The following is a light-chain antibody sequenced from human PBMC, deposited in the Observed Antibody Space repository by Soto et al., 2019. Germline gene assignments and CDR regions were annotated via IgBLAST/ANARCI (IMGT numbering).Light chain of an antibody. Sequence: QSALTQPASVSGSPGQSITISCTGTSSDGGGYNYVSWYQQHPGKAPKVMIFDVSNRPSGVSTRFSGSKSGNTASLTISGLQAEDEADYYCSSYTSSNTEVFGGGTKLTVL. CDR1: SSDGGGYNY. V-gene: IGLV2-14*01. CDR2: DVS. J-gene: IGLJ3*02. CDR3: SSYTSSNTEV.